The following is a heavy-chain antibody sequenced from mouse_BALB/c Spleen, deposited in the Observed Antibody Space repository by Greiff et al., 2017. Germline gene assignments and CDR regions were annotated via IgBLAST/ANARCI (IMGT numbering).Heavy chain of an antibody. CDR1: GYSITSGYY. CDR2: ISYDGSN. CDR3: ASSTATAD. D-gene: IGHD1-2*01. J-gene: IGHJ3*01. Sequence: DVHLVESGPGLVKPSQSLSLTCSVTGYSITSGYYWNWIRQFPGNKLEWMGYISYDGSNNYNPSLKNRISITRDTSKNQFFLKLNSVTTEDTATYYCASSTATADWGQGTLVTVSA. V-gene: IGHV3-6*02.